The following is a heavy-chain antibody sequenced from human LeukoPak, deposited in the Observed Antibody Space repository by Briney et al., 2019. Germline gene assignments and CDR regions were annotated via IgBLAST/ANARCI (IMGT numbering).Heavy chain of an antibody. V-gene: IGHV4-31*03. J-gene: IGHJ4*02. D-gene: IGHD3-22*01. CDR2: IYYSGST. CDR1: GGSISSGGYY. Sequence: SQTLSLTCTVSGGSISSGGYYWSWIRQHPGKSLEWIGYIYYSGSTSYNPSLKSRVIISVDTSKNQFSLRLNSVTAADTAVYYCARDRPGTFYYDRSGYSRDYFFDYWGQGTLVTVSS. CDR3: ARDRPGTFYYDRSGYSRDYFFDY.